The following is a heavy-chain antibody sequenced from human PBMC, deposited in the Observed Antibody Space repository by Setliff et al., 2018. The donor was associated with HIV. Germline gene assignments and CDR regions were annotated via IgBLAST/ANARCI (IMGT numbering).Heavy chain of an antibody. D-gene: IGHD3-22*01. CDR3: ARGLSFYDPGGFDY. J-gene: IGHJ4*02. Sequence: SETLFLTCTVSGGSISSGGYYWSWIRQPPGMGLEWIGEVNRGRRTNYNSSLKSRVTISIDTSRNQFSLKLSSVTAADTAVYYCARGLSFYDPGGFDYWGQGTLVTVSS. V-gene: IGHV4-39*07. CDR1: GGSISSGGYY. CDR2: VNRGRRT.